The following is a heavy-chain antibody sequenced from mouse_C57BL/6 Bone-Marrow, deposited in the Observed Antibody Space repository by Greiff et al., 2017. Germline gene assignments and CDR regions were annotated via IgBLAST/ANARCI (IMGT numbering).Heavy chain of an antibody. CDR2: IYPGSGST. J-gene: IGHJ4*01. D-gene: IGHD1-1*01. Sequence: QVQLQQPGAELVKPGASVKMSCKASGYTFTSYWITWVKQRPGQGLEWIGDIYPGSGSTNYNEKFKSKATLTVDTSSSTAYMQLSSLTSEDSAVYYCARDYGSSYGNAMDYWGKGTSVTVSS. V-gene: IGHV1-55*01. CDR1: GYTFTSYW. CDR3: ARDYGSSYGNAMDY.